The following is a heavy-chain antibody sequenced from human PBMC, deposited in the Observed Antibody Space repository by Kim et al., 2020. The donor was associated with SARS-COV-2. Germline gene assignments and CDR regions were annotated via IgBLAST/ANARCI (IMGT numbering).Heavy chain of an antibody. D-gene: IGHD3-10*01. CDR2: ISSSGSTI. V-gene: IGHV3-48*03. J-gene: IGHJ5*02. CDR3: ARGWYSRLGVSWFDP. CDR1: GFTFSSYA. Sequence: GGSLRLSCAASGFTFSSYAMNWVRQAPGKGLEWVSYISSSGSTIYYADSVKGRFTISRDNAKNTLYLQMNSLRAEDTAVYYCARGWYSRLGVSWFDPWGQGTLVTVSS.